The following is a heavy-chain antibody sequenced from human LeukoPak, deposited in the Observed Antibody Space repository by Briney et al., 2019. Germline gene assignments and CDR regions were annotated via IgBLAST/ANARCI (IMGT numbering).Heavy chain of an antibody. CDR3: AKALGSSGWYSGMDV. Sequence: PGGSLRLSCAASGFRVSSKYMSWVRQAPGKGLEWVSSIHSGGHTDFADSVKGRFTLSRDTSNNTLYLQMNSLRAEDTAVYYCAKALGSSGWYSGMDVWGQGTTVTVSS. CDR1: GFRVSSKY. D-gene: IGHD6-19*01. J-gene: IGHJ6*02. CDR2: IHSGGHT. V-gene: IGHV3-53*05.